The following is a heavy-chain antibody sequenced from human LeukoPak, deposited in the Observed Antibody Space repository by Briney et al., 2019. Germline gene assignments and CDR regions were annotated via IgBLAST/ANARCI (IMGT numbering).Heavy chain of an antibody. CDR1: GGSISSSSYY. J-gene: IGHJ4*02. D-gene: IGHD3-10*01. Sequence: PSQTLSLTCTVSGGSISSSSYYWGWIRQPPGKGLEWIGSIYYSGSTYYNPSFKSRVTMSVDTSKNQFSLKLSSVTAADTAVYYCARSWFGESTSYYFDYWGQGTLVTVSS. CDR2: IYYSGST. V-gene: IGHV4-39*01. CDR3: ARSWFGESTSYYFDY.